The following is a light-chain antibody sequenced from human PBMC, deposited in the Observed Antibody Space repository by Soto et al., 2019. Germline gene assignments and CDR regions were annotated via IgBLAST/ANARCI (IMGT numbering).Light chain of an antibody. CDR3: ATWDDSLIGPV. CDR2: EVT. J-gene: IGLJ2*01. V-gene: IGLV2-14*01. CDR1: SGDIGSYNR. Sequence: QSALTQPASVSGSPGQSITISCTGTSGDIGSYNRVSWYQQHPGKAPKLIIYEVTDRPSGVSNRFSGSKSGNTASLTISGLRSEDEADYYCATWDDSLIGPVFGGGTQLTVL.